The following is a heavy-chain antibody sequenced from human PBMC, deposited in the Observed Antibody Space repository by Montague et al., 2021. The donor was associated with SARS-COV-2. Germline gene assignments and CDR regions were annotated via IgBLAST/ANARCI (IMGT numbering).Heavy chain of an antibody. D-gene: IGHD1-20*01. CDR3: ARTECNWNDWFDP. J-gene: IGHJ5*02. Sequence: SETLSLTCTVSGGSISSYYWCWIRKSPRTGLEWMWYIFHSGITAYNTSLTSRVSISVDMSKNQFYLQLNSVTAADSAVYYCARTECNWNDWFDPWGQGTLVTVSS. CDR2: IFHSGIT. V-gene: IGHV4-59*13. CDR1: GGSISSYY.